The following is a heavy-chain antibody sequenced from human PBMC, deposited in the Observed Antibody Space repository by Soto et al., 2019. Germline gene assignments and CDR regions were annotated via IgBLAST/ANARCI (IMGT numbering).Heavy chain of an antibody. CDR1: GGTFSSYA. Sequence: GASVKVSCKASGGTFSSYAISWVRQAPGQGLEWMGGIIPIFGTANYAQKFQGRVTITADESTSTAYMELSSLRSEDTAVYYCASGIYIRRWFRYFDYWGQGTLVTVSS. J-gene: IGHJ4*02. V-gene: IGHV1-69*13. CDR2: IIPIFGTA. CDR3: ASGIYIRRWFRYFDY. D-gene: IGHD5-12*01.